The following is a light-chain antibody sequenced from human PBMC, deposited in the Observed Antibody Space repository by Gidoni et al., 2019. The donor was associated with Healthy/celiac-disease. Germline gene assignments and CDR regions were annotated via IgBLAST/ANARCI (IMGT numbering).Light chain of an antibody. J-gene: IGKJ1*01. CDR2: AES. V-gene: IGKV3-20*01. CDR1: QSVSSY. CDR3: QQYLSFWT. Sequence: EIVLTQSPGTLSLSPGERATLSCRASQSVSSYLAWYQQKPGQAPRLLIYAESNRATGIPDRFRGSGSGTDFTLTISRLEPEDFAVYYCQQYLSFWTFGQGTKVEIK.